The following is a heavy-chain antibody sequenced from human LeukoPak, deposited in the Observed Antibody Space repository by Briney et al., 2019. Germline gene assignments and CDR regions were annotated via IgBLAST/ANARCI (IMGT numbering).Heavy chain of an antibody. V-gene: IGHV4-4*07. CDR1: GGSISSYY. D-gene: IGHD3-10*01. J-gene: IGHJ4*02. CDR2: IYTSGST. Sequence: SETLSLTCTVSGGSISSYYWSWIRQPAGKGLEWIGRIYTSGSTNYNPSLKSRVTISVDTSKNQFSLKLSSVTAADTAVYYCAREVPRITMVRGAFDYWGQGTLVTVSS. CDR3: AREVPRITMVRGAFDY.